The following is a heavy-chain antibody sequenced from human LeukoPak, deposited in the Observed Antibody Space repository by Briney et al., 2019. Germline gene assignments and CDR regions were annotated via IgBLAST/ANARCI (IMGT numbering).Heavy chain of an antibody. CDR1: GGSISSGSYY. Sequence: SQTLSLTCTVSGGSISSGSYYWSWIRQPAGKGLEWIGRIYTSGSTNYNPSLKSRVTISVDTSKNQFSLKLSSVTAADTAVYYCARVFRNWFDPWGQGTPVTVSS. D-gene: IGHD3-3*01. CDR2: IYTSGST. V-gene: IGHV4-61*02. CDR3: ARVFRNWFDP. J-gene: IGHJ5*02.